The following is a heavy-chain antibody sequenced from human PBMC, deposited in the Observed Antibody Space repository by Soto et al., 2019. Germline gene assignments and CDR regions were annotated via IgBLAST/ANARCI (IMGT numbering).Heavy chain of an antibody. CDR2: ISSSSSTI. V-gene: IGHV3-48*01. CDR1: GFTFSSYS. J-gene: IGHJ3*02. D-gene: IGHD2-15*01. CDR3: ARDRRVVDATIDAFDI. Sequence: EVQLVESGGGLVQPGGSLRLSCAASGFTFSSYSMNWVRQAPGKGLEWVSYISSSSSTIYYADSVKGRFTISRDNAKNSLYLQMNSLRAEDTAVYYCARDRRVVDATIDAFDIWGQGTMVTVSS.